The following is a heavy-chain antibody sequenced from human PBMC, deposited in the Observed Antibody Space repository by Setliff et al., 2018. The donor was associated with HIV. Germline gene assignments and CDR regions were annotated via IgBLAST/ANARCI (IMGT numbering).Heavy chain of an antibody. D-gene: IGHD6-19*01. J-gene: IGHJ3*02. CDR3: ARVPYRSAWFSGGHDAFDI. CDR1: GYSFARYG. CDR2: ISGFNGNT. Sequence: ASVKFSCKASGYSFARYGLSWVRQAPGQGLEWMGWISGFNGNTKYAQSFQDRVAQTTETATSTAYMEMRSLRSDDTAVYFCARVPYRSAWFSGGHDAFDIWGQGTMVTVSS. V-gene: IGHV1-18*01.